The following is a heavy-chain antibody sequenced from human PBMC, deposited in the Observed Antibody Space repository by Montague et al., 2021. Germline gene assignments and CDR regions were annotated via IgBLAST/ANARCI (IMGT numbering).Heavy chain of an antibody. D-gene: IGHD6-13*01. CDR1: GFSFSSYC. CDR2: ITLDGSST. CDR3: ARSLASAAPGAFDI. Sequence: SLRLSCAASGFSFSSYCMHWVRQAPGKGLLWVSRITLDGSSTTFAASVKRRFTTSRDNAKATLYLQMNSLRVEDTAVYYCARSLASAAPGAFDIWGQGTMVTVSS. V-gene: IGHV3-74*01. J-gene: IGHJ3*02.